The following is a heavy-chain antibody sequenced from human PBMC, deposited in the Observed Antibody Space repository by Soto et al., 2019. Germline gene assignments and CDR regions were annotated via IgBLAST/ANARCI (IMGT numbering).Heavy chain of an antibody. CDR2: ISAYNGNT. V-gene: IGHV1-18*01. D-gene: IGHD6-19*01. J-gene: IGHJ6*02. Sequence: QVQLVQSGAEVKKPGASVKVSCKASGYTFTSYGISWVRQAPGQGLEWMGWISAYNGNTNYAQKLQGRVTMTTDTSTSTAYRELRSLRSDDTAVYYCARESAVAGTRGGDYGMDVWGQGTTVTVSS. CDR1: GYTFTSYG. CDR3: ARESAVAGTRGGDYGMDV.